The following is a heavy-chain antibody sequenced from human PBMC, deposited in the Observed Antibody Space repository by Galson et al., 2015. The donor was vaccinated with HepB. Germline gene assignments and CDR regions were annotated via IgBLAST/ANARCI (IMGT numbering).Heavy chain of an antibody. V-gene: IGHV3-23*01. J-gene: IGHJ4*02. CDR2: ISGSGGST. CDR1: GFTLSSYA. D-gene: IGHD6-19*01. Sequence: SLRLSCAASGFTLSSYAMNWVRQAPGKGLEWVSAISGSGGSTYYADSVKGRFTISRDNSKNTLYLQMNSLRADDTAVYFCAKDDGYDSGRPDFDYWGQGTLVTVSS. CDR3: AKDDGYDSGRPDFDY.